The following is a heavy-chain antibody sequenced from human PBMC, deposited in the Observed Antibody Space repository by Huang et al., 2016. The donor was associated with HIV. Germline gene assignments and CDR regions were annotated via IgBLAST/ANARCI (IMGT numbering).Heavy chain of an antibody. V-gene: IGHV1-18*04. CDR1: GYTFISYG. J-gene: IGHJ6*02. D-gene: IGHD4-17*01. Sequence: QVQLVQSGAEVKKPGASVKVSCRASGYTFISYGITWVRQAPGQGLEWMGGISPSYGYTNYSQQFQGRVTMTTDTSTKTVYMEGRSLRSDDTAVYYCARDLGTTVVPDGMDVWGQGTTVTVSS. CDR2: ISPSYGYT. CDR3: ARDLGTTVVPDGMDV.